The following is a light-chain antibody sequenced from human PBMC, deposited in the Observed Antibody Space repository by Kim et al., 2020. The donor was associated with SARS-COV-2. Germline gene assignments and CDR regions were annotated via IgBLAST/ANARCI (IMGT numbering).Light chain of an antibody. J-gene: IGLJ1*01. CDR1: SSNIGSNT. Sequence: GQRVTISCSGTSSNIGSNTVNWYQHLPGTAPKLLIYTNSQRPSGVPDRFSGSKSGTSASLAISGLQSEDEADYYCAAWDDSLNGYVFGSGTKVTVL. CDR2: TNS. V-gene: IGLV1-44*01. CDR3: AAWDDSLNGYV.